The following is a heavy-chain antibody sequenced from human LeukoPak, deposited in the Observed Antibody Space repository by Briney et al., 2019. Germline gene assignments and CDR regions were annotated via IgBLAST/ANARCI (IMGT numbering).Heavy chain of an antibody. CDR1: GFTFSNYW. D-gene: IGHD4-17*01. CDR3: ARGHTAVTRHFDF. V-gene: IGHV3-21*01. J-gene: IGHJ4*02. Sequence: GSLRLSCAASGFTFSNYWMHWVRQAPGKGLEWVSIISSGSSAIFSADALKGRFTISRDDAKNLLYLDMNSLRAEDTAVYYCARGHTAVTRHFDFWGQGTLVTVSS. CDR2: ISSGSSAI.